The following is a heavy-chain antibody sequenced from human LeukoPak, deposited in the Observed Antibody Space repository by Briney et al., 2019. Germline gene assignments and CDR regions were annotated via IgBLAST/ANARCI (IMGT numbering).Heavy chain of an antibody. J-gene: IGHJ2*01. Sequence: SETLSLTCTVSGGSISSYYWSWIRQPPGKGLEWIGYIYYSGSTNYNPSLKSRVTTSVDTSKNQFSLKLSSVTAADTAVYYCARRILTGYPKYDWYFDLWGRGTLVTVSS. D-gene: IGHD3-9*01. CDR2: IYYSGST. V-gene: IGHV4-59*01. CDR3: ARRILTGYPKYDWYFDL. CDR1: GGSISSYY.